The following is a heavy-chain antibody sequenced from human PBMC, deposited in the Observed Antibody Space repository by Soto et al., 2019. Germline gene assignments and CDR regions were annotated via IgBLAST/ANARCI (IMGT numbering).Heavy chain of an antibody. Sequence: EVQLLESGGGLVHPGGSLRLSCAASGFTFSNYAMSWVRQAPGKGLEWVSAIDGSGDNTHYADSVKGRFTFSRDNSNNTLYLQMNSLRAEDTAVYYCAKQVTGWYNDAFDIWGQGTMVTVSS. J-gene: IGHJ3*02. CDR1: GFTFSNYA. CDR2: IDGSGDNT. D-gene: IGHD6-19*01. CDR3: AKQVTGWYNDAFDI. V-gene: IGHV3-23*01.